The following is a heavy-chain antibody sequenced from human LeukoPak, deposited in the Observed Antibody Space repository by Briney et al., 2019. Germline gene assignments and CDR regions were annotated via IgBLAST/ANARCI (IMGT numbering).Heavy chain of an antibody. D-gene: IGHD3-9*01. CDR1: GFTFSSYG. CDR2: ISYDGSNR. CDR3: AKDAPYDILTGYLDY. V-gene: IGHV3-30*18. Sequence: PGRSLRLSCAASGFTFSSYGMHWVRQAPGKGLEWVAAISYDGSNRYYADSVKGRFTISRDNSKNTLYLQMNSLRAEDTAVYYCAKDAPYDILTGYLDYWGQGTLVTVSS. J-gene: IGHJ4*02.